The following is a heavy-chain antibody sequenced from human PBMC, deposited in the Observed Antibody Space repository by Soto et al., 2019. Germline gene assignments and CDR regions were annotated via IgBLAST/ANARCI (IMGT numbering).Heavy chain of an antibody. Sequence: GGSLRLSCAVYGFTFSSYAMSWVRQAPGKGLEWVSGISGSGGSTYYADSVRGRFTISRDNSKNTLYLQMNSLRAEDTAVYYCAKSRVGSTLYYFDYWGQGSLVTVSS. CDR1: GFTFSSYA. J-gene: IGHJ4*02. V-gene: IGHV3-23*01. CDR3: AKSRVGSTLYYFDY. CDR2: ISGSGGST. D-gene: IGHD1-26*01.